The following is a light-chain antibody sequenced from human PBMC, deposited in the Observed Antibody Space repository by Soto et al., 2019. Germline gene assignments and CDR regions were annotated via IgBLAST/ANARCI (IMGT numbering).Light chain of an antibody. Sequence: DIQMTQSPSSLSASVGDRVTITCRASQGISSSLAWYQQKPGNAPKLLIYAASTLQSGVPSRFSGSGSVTDFTLTISSLQPEDFATYYCEKYDSVPWTFGPGTKVEIK. CDR1: QGISSS. CDR3: EKYDSVPWT. CDR2: AAS. J-gene: IGKJ3*01. V-gene: IGKV1-27*01.